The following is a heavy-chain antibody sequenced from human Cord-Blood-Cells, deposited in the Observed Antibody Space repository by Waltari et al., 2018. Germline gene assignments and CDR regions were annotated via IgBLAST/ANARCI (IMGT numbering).Heavy chain of an antibody. CDR1: GGSFSGYY. Sequence: QVQLQQWGAGLLKPSETLSLTCAVYGGSFSGYYWSWIRQPPGKGLEWIGEINQSGSTNYTPSLKSRVTISVDTSKNQFSLKLSSVTAADTAVYYCARHNPDIDAFDIWGQGTMVTVSS. D-gene: IGHD5-12*01. J-gene: IGHJ3*02. CDR3: ARHNPDIDAFDI. V-gene: IGHV4-34*01. CDR2: INQSGST.